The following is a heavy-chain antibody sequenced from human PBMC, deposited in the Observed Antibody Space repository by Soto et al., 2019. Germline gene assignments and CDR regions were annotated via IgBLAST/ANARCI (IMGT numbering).Heavy chain of an antibody. CDR1: GFTFSSYS. D-gene: IGHD1-26*01. CDR2: ISTSSTI. V-gene: IGHV3-21*05. CDR3: ARDGHTTLNDY. J-gene: IGHJ4*02. Sequence: PGGSLRLSCAASGFTFSSYSMNWVRQAPGKGLEWVSYISTSSTIYYADSVKGRFTISRDNAKNSLYLQMNSLRAEDTAVYYCARDGHTTLNDYWGQGTLVTVSS.